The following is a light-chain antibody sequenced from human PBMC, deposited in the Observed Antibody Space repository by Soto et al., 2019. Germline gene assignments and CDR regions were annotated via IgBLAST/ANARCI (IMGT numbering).Light chain of an antibody. Sequence: EIVLTQSPGILSLSPGERASLPCGASQSISSSFLAWYQHKPGQAPRLLIYDTSNRATGIPDRFSGSGSGTDFTLTISRLEPEDSAVYYCQQYGRTFGGGTKVDI. V-gene: IGKV3-20*01. CDR3: QQYGRT. J-gene: IGKJ4*01. CDR2: DTS. CDR1: QSISSSF.